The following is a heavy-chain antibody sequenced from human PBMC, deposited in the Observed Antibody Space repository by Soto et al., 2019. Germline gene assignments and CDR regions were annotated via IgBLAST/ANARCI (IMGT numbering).Heavy chain of an antibody. V-gene: IGHV3-33*01. CDR3: AREGGGLLWFGEPPYYYYGMDV. J-gene: IGHJ6*02. CDR2: IWYDGSNK. CDR1: GFTFSSYG. D-gene: IGHD3-10*01. Sequence: GGSLRLSCAASGFTFSSYGMHWVRQAPGKGLEWVAVIWYDGSNKYYADSVKGRFTISRDNSKNTLYLQMNSLRAEDTAVYYCAREGGGLLWFGEPPYYYYGMDVWGQGTTVTVSS.